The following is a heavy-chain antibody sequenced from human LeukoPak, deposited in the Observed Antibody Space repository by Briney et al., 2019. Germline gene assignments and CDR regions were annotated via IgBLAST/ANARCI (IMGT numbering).Heavy chain of an antibody. CDR3: ARGGEANYYDTSGYYLYYY. D-gene: IGHD3-22*01. V-gene: IGHV1-69*05. CDR2: IIPIFGTT. J-gene: IGHJ4*02. CDR1: VGTFSNYA. Sequence: ASVKVSCKGSVGTFSNYAISWVRQAPGQGREWMGRIIPIFGTTNYAQKFQGRVTITTDESTSTAYRERSSLRSEDTAVYYWARGGEANYYDTSGYYLYYYWGQGTLVTVSS.